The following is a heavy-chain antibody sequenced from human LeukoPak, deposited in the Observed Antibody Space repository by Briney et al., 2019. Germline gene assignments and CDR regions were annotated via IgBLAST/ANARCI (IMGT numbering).Heavy chain of an antibody. Sequence: PGGSLRLSCAASGFTFSRHWMTWVRQAPGKGLEWVANIKHDGSEKNYVDSVKGRFTISRDNAKNSLYLQMNSLRAEDTAVYYCARDRGPRGLYGMDVWGQGTTVTVSS. CDR3: ARDRGPRGLYGMDV. CDR2: IKHDGSEK. CDR1: GFTFSRHW. V-gene: IGHV3-7*03. D-gene: IGHD3-16*01. J-gene: IGHJ6*02.